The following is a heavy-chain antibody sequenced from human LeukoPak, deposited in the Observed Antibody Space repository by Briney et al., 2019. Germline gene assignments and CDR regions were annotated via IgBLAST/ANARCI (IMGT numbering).Heavy chain of an antibody. J-gene: IGHJ6*03. CDR3: ARAGYCSSTSCYDYYYCMDV. Sequence: ASVKVSCKASGYTFTSYDINWVRQATGQGLEWMGWMNPNSGNTGYAQKFQGRVTITRNTSISTAYMELSSLRSEDTAVYYCARAGYCSSTSCYDYYYCMDVWGKGTTVTVSS. CDR2: MNPNSGNT. CDR1: GYTFTSYD. D-gene: IGHD2-2*03. V-gene: IGHV1-8*03.